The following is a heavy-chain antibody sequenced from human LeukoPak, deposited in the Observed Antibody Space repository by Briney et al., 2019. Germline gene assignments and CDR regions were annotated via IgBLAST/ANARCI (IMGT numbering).Heavy chain of an antibody. J-gene: IGHJ4*02. CDR2: ISGSGGST. CDR1: GFTFSSYA. CDR3: ANDPLIAAAGWSDY. D-gene: IGHD6-13*01. V-gene: IGHV3-23*01. Sequence: GGSLRLSCAASGFTFSSYAMSWVRQAPGKGLEWVSAISGSGGSTYYADSVEGRFTISRDNSKNTLYLQMNSLRAEDTAVYYCANDPLIAAAGWSDYWGQGTLVTVSS.